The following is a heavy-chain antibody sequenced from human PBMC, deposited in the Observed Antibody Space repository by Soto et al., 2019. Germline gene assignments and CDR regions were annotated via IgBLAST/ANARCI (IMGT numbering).Heavy chain of an antibody. Sequence: QVQLVQSGAEVKKPGSSVKVSCKASGGTFSSYAISWVRQAPGQGLEWMGGIIPIFGTANYAQKFQGRVTITAEESTSTAYVGLSSLRSEDTAVYYCARVGYCSGCSCYGNSYNWFDPWGQGTLVTVSS. CDR2: IIPIFGTA. J-gene: IGHJ5*02. CDR3: ARVGYCSGCSCYGNSYNWFDP. CDR1: GGTFSSYA. V-gene: IGHV1-69*12. D-gene: IGHD2-15*01.